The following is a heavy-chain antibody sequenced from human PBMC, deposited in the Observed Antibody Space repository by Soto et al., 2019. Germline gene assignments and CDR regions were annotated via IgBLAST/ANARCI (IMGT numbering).Heavy chain of an antibody. J-gene: IGHJ4*02. CDR1: GGSISSGDYY. V-gene: IGHV4-30-4*01. CDR2: IYYSGST. CDR3: ARGQGSSWYSFFDY. Sequence: PSETLSLTCTVSGGSISSGDYYWSWIRQPPGKGLEWIGYIYYSGSTYYNPSLKSRVTISVDTSKNQFSLKLSSVTAADTAVYYCARGQGSSWYSFFDYWGQGTLVTVSS. D-gene: IGHD6-13*01.